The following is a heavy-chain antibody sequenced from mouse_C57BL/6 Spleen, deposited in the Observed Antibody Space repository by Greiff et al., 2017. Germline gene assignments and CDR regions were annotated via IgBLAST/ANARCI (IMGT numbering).Heavy chain of an antibody. CDR3: ARWNTTVVEVDYFDY. CDR1: GYTFTSYW. Sequence: QVQLQQPGAELVKPGASVKLSCKASGYTFTSYWMQWVKQRPGQGLEWIGEIDPSDSYTNSNQKFKGKATLTVDTSSSTAYMQLSSLTSEDSAVYYCARWNTTVVEVDYFDYWGQGTTLTVSS. J-gene: IGHJ2*01. D-gene: IGHD1-1*01. CDR2: IDPSDSYT. V-gene: IGHV1-50*01.